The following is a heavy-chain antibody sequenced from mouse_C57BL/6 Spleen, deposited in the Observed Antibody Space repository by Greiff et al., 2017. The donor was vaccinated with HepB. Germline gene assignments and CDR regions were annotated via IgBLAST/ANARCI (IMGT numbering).Heavy chain of an antibody. CDR1: GYTFTNYW. V-gene: IGHV1-63*01. J-gene: IGHJ2*01. CDR3: ARRGDDYVVFDY. D-gene: IGHD2-4*01. Sequence: QVQLKESGAELVRPGTSVKMSCKASGYTFTNYWIGWAKQRPGHGLEWIGDIYPGGGYTNYNEKFKGKATLTADKSSSTAYMQFSSLTSEDSAIYYCARRGDDYVVFDYWGQGTTLTVSS. CDR2: IYPGGGYT.